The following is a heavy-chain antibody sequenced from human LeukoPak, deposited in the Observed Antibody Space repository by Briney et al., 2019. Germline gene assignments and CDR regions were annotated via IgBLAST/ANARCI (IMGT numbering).Heavy chain of an antibody. J-gene: IGHJ6*02. CDR1: GGSISSGSYY. V-gene: IGHV4-30-4*08. CDR3: ARLSGGYDFYYYYGMDV. Sequence: SETLSLTCTVSGGSISSGSYYWSWIRQPAGKGLEWIGYIYYSGSTYYNPSLKSRVTISVDTSKNQFSLKLSSVTAADTAVYYCARLSGGYDFYYYYGMDVWGQGTTVTVSS. D-gene: IGHD5-12*01. CDR2: IYYSGST.